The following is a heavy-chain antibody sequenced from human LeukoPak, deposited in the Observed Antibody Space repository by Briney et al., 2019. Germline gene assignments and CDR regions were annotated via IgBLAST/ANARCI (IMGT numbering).Heavy chain of an antibody. V-gene: IGHV4-34*01. CDR2: INHSGST. CDR3: ARDPHYDL. Sequence: SETLSLTCAVYGGSFSGYYWSWIRQPPGKGLEWIGEINHSGSTNYNPSLKSRVTISVDTSKNQFSLKLSSVTAADTAVYYCARDPHYDLWGRGTLVTVSS. CDR1: GGSFSGYY. J-gene: IGHJ2*01.